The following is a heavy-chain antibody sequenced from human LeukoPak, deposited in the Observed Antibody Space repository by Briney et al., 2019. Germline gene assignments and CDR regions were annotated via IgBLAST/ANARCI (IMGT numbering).Heavy chain of an antibody. CDR2: IYYSGST. Sequence: SETLSLTCTVSDGSITNYDWSWVRQPPGKGLEWIGYIYYSGSTNYNPSLKSRVAISVDTSKNQFSLKLSSVTAADTAVYYCARGPYGSGSYYYFDYWGQGTLVTVSS. CDR3: ARGPYGSGSYYYFDY. CDR1: DGSITNYD. J-gene: IGHJ4*02. V-gene: IGHV4-59*01. D-gene: IGHD3-10*01.